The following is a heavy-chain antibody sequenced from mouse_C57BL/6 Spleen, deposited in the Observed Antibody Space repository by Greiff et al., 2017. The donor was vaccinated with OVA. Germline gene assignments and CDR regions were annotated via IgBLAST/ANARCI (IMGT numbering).Heavy chain of an antibody. CDR3: ARRGLLRRYFDV. V-gene: IGHV5-12*01. J-gene: IGHJ1*03. CDR2: ISNGGGST. Sequence: EVHLVESGGGLVQPGGSLKLSCAASGFTFSDYYMYWVRQTPEKRLEWVAYISNGGGSTYYPDTVKGRFTISRDNAKNTLYLQMSRLKSEDTAMYYCARRGLLRRYFDVWGTGTTVTVSS. CDR1: GFTFSDYY. D-gene: IGHD1-1*01.